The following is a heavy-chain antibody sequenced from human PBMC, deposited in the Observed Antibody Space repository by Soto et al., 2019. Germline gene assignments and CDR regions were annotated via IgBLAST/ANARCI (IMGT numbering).Heavy chain of an antibody. CDR3: ARDGAGYYFDY. CDR1: GGSFSGYY. V-gene: IGHV4-34*01. D-gene: IGHD6-19*01. Sequence: SETLSLTCAVYGGSFSGYYWSWIRQPPGKGLEWIGEINHSGSTNYNPSLKSRVTISVDASKNQFSLKLSSVTAADTAVYYCARDGAGYYFDYWGQGTLVTVSS. J-gene: IGHJ4*02. CDR2: INHSGST.